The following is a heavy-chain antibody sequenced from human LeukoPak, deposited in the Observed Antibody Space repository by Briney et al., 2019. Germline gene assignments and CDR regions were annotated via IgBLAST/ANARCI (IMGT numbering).Heavy chain of an antibody. CDR1: GSIFTSYW. CDR2: ISPVASDT. J-gene: IGHJ4*02. Sequence: GAPLEISGKGSGSIFTSYWIGWVRQLPGKGREWMVIISPVASDTPYLPSFQAQVTISADKSISTPYLQWSSLKASDTAMYYCARRYDSTPLFDYWGQGTLVTVSS. CDR3: ARRYDSTPLFDY. D-gene: IGHD3-22*01. V-gene: IGHV5-51*01.